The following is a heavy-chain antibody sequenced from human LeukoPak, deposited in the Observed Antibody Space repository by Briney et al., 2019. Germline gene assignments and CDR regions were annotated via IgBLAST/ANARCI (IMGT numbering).Heavy chain of an antibody. D-gene: IGHD1-1*01. CDR3: ARGGYGPNWWFDP. V-gene: IGHV4-59*01. CDR1: GGSINSYY. J-gene: IGHJ5*02. CDR2: IYYIGKT. Sequence: PSETLSLTCKVSGGSINSYYWSWIRQPPGKGLEWVGYIYYIGKTNYNPSLKSRVTISVDTSKNQFSLKVRSVTAADTAVYYCARGGYGPNWWFDPWGQGTLVTVSS.